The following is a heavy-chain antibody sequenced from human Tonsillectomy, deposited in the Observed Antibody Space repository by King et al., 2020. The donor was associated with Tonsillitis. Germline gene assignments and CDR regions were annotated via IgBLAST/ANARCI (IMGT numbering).Heavy chain of an antibody. D-gene: IGHD3-16*01. CDR1: SNSISSYY. V-gene: IGHV4-4*07. CDR3: AGGDQVTSNPGALDI. CDR2: ISTSGTT. J-gene: IGHJ3*02. Sequence: QLQESGPGLVKPSETLSLTCTVSSNSISSYYWNWIRQPAGKGLEWIGRISTSGTTNYNPSLKSRVTMSVDTSKNQVSLRLSSVTAADTAVYYCAGGDQVTSNPGALDIWGQGRMVTVSS.